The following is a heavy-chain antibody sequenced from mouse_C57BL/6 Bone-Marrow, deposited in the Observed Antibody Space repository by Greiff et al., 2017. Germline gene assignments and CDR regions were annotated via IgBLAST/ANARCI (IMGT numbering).Heavy chain of an antibody. CDR3: ERYYYYYGSSHWYCDV. CDR1: GYSFPGYY. Sequence: EVHLVESGPELVKPGASVKISCKASGYSFPGYYMNWVKQSPEKSLALIGEINPSTGGTTYNQKFKAKATLTVDKSSSTAYMQLKSLTSEDSAVYYCERYYYYYGSSHWYCDVWGTGTTVTVSS. J-gene: IGHJ1*03. D-gene: IGHD1-1*01. V-gene: IGHV1-42*01. CDR2: INPSTGGT.